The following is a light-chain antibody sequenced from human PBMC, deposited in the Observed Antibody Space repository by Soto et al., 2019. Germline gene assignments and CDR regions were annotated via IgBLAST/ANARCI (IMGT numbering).Light chain of an antibody. J-gene: IGKJ1*01. CDR2: DAS. V-gene: IGKV3-11*01. Sequence: EIVLTQSPATLSLSPGESATLSCRASQSVSSYLAWYQQKPGQAPRLLIYDASTRATGIPARFSGSGSGTEFTLTISSLQPDDFATYYCQQYNSYSFGQGTKV. CDR3: QQYNSYS. CDR1: QSVSSY.